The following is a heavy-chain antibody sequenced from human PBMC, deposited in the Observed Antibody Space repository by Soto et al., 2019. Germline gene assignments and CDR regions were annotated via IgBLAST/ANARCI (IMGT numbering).Heavy chain of an antibody. CDR1: GFTFSSYW. CDR3: ARDLPAVAAHYYYYGMDV. J-gene: IGHJ6*02. CDR2: IKQDGSEK. Sequence: GGSLRLSCAASGFTFSSYWMSWVRQAPGKGLEWVANIKQDGSEKYYVDSVKGRFTISRDNAENSLYLQMNSLRAEDTAVYYSARDLPAVAAHYYYYGMDVWGQGTTVTVSS. D-gene: IGHD6-19*01. V-gene: IGHV3-7*05.